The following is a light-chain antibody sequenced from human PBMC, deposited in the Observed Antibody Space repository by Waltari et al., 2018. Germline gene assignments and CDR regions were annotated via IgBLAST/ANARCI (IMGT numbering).Light chain of an antibody. Sequence: QSALTQPPSASGSPGPPVPIPCPGTSPYLGVYNYFSWYQQFPGKAPKLIIYEVSKRPSGVPDRFSGSKSGNTASLTVSGLQAEDEGYYYCSSYAGGNDVGFGGGTKLTVL. CDR2: EVS. CDR3: SSYAGGNDVG. CDR1: SPYLGVYNY. V-gene: IGLV2-8*01. J-gene: IGLJ2*01.